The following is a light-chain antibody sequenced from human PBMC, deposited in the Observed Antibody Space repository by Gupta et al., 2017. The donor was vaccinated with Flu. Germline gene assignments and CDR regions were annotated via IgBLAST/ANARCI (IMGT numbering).Light chain of an antibody. CDR1: QSVSRY. CDR2: GSS. J-gene: IGKJ1*01. V-gene: IGKV3-20*01. CDR3: QQYDSSPWT. Sequence: PGTLSLAPEERATLAGRASQSVSRYINWYQQRPGQAPGLLIYGSSSRATGIPDRFSGSGSGTDFTLTISRLEPEDCAVYYCQQYDSSPWTFGQGTKVEIK.